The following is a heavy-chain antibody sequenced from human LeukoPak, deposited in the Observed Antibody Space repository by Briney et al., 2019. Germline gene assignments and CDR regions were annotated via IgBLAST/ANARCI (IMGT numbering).Heavy chain of an antibody. Sequence: ASVKVSCKASGYTFTSYYMHWVRQAPGQGLEWMGIINPSGGSTSYAQKFQGRVTMTRDTSTSTVYMELSSLRSEDTAVYYCARDRRSRFGELEHADYWGQGTLVTVSS. CDR3: ARDRRSRFGELEHADY. D-gene: IGHD3-10*01. CDR1: GYTFTSYY. CDR2: INPSGGST. V-gene: IGHV1-46*01. J-gene: IGHJ4*02.